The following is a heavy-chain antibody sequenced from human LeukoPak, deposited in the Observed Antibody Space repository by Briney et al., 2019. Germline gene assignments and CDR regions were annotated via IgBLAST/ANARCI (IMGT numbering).Heavy chain of an antibody. V-gene: IGHV3-15*01. J-gene: IGHJ6*04. CDR3: TTDGGTVTPTGYYYGMDV. Sequence: GGSLRLSCAASGFTFSNAWMSWVRQAPGKGLEWVGRIKSKTDGGTTEYAAPVEGRFTISRDDSTNTLYLQMNSLKTEDTAVYYCTTDGGTVTPTGYYYGMDVWGKGTTVTVSS. CDR1: GFTFSNAW. CDR2: IKSKTDGGTT. D-gene: IGHD4-17*01.